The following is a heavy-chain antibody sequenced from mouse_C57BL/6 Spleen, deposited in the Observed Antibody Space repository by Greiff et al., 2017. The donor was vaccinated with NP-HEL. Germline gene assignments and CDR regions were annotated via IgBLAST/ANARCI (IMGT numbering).Heavy chain of an antibody. D-gene: IGHD2-2*01. J-gene: IGHJ4*01. Sequence: QVQLKESGPGLVQPSQSLSITCTVSGFSLTSYGVHWVRQPPGKGLEWLGVIWSGGSTDYNAAFISRLSISKDNSKSQVFFKMNSLQADDTAIYYCAKGGVTNYYAMDYWGQGTSVTVSS. CDR2: IWSGGST. V-gene: IGHV2-4*01. CDR1: GFSLTSYG. CDR3: AKGGVTNYYAMDY.